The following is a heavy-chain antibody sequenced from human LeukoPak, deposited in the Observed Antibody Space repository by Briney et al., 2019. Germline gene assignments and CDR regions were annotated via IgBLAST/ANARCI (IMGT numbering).Heavy chain of an antibody. CDR2: ISSSSSTI. J-gene: IGHJ4*02. Sequence: PGGSLRLSCAASGFTFSSYSMNWVRQAPGKGLEWVSYISSSSSTIYYADSVKGRFTISRDNAKNSLYLQMNSLRAEDTAVYYRARDKNDFWSGYSPYWGQGTLVTVSS. CDR1: GFTFSSYS. D-gene: IGHD3-3*01. V-gene: IGHV3-48*01. CDR3: ARDKNDFWSGYSPY.